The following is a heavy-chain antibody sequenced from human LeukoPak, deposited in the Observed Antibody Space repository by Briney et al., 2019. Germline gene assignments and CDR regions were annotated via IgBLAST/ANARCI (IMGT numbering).Heavy chain of an antibody. V-gene: IGHV3-74*01. Sequence: GGSLRLSCAASGFTFRSFWMHWVRQAPGKGLVWVSRINTDVSSTSYAHSVKGRFTISRDNAKNTLYLQMNSLRAEDTAVYYCSRGEFSSRWGDYWGQGSLVTVSS. J-gene: IGHJ4*02. CDR3: SRGEFSSRWGDY. CDR2: INTDVSST. CDR1: GFTFRSFW. D-gene: IGHD6-13*01.